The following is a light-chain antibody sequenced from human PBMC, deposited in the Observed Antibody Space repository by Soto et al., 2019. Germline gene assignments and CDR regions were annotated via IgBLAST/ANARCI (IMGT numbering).Light chain of an antibody. J-gene: IGLJ2*01. V-gene: IGLV2-14*01. Sequence: QSVLTQPASVSGSPGQSIAISCSGTSSDVGAYNYVSWYQQHPGKVPKLLIYDVTYRPSGVSDRFSGSKSGNTASLTISGLQAEDEADYYCSSYTTSSHVVFGGGSKLTVL. CDR1: SSDVGAYNY. CDR3: SSYTTSSHVV. CDR2: DVT.